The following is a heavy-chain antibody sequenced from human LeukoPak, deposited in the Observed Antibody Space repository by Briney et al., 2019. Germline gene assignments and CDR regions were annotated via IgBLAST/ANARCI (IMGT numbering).Heavy chain of an antibody. CDR1: GGTFSSYA. D-gene: IGHD3-16*01. J-gene: IGHJ4*02. Sequence: ASVKVSCKASGGTFSSYAISWVRQAPGQGLEWMGRIIPIFGIANCAQKFQGRVTITADKSTSTAYMELSSLRSEDTAVYYCATPSGGSRGYFDYWGQGTLVTVSS. CDR2: IIPIFGIA. V-gene: IGHV1-69*04. CDR3: ATPSGGSRGYFDY.